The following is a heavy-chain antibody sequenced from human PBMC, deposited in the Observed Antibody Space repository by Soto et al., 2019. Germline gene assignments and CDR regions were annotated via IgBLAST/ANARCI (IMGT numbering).Heavy chain of an antibody. CDR2: ISYDGSNK. CDR1: GFTFSSYA. D-gene: IGHD1-26*01. CDR3: ARDVYSGSLFDP. Sequence: QVQLEESGGGVVQPGRSLRLSCAASGFTFSSYAMHWVRQAPGKGLEWVAVISYDGSNKYYADSVKGRFTISRDNSKNTLYLQMNSLRAEDTAVYYCARDVYSGSLFDPWGQGTLVTVS. V-gene: IGHV3-30-3*01. J-gene: IGHJ5*02.